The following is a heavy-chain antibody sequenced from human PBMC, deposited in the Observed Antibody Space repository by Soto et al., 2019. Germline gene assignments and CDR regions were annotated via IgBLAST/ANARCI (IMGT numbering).Heavy chain of an antibody. Sequence: GASVKVSCKASGGTFSSYAISWVRQAPGQGLEWMGGIIPIFGTANYAQKFQGRVTITADKSTSTAYMELSSLRSEDTAVYYCASGSTWEDPTKLYMPLTPWGQGTLVTVFS. CDR1: GGTFSSYA. CDR3: ASGSTWEDPTKLYMPLTP. CDR2: IIPIFGTA. J-gene: IGHJ5*02. D-gene: IGHD3-10*01. V-gene: IGHV1-69*06.